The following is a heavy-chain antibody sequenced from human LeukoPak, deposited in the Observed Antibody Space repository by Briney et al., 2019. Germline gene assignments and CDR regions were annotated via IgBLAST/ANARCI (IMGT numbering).Heavy chain of an antibody. J-gene: IGHJ6*02. CDR3: ARHGYDFWSGYYSALYGMDV. V-gene: IGHV4-31*03. D-gene: IGHD3-3*01. CDR2: IYESGST. Sequence: PSQTLSLTCTVSGGSISSGGYYWSWIRQPPGKGLEWIGYIYESGSTYYNPSLKSRVTISVDTSKNQFSLKLSSVTAADTAVYYCARHGYDFWSGYYSALYGMDVWGQGTTVTVSS. CDR1: GGSISSGGYY.